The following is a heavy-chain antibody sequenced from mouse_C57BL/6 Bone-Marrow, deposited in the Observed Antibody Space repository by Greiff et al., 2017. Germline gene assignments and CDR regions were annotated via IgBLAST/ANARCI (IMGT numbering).Heavy chain of an antibody. CDR1: GYTFTDYD. D-gene: IGHD2-4*01. CDR2: INPYNGGT. V-gene: IGHV1-19*01. Sequence: VQLQQSGPVLVKPGASVKMSCKASGYTFTDYDMNWVKQSHGKSLEWIGVINPYNGGTSYNQKFKGKATLTVDKSSSTAYMELNSLTSEDSAVXYCARRGVYDYEYFDYWGQGTTLTVSS. J-gene: IGHJ2*01. CDR3: ARRGVYDYEYFDY.